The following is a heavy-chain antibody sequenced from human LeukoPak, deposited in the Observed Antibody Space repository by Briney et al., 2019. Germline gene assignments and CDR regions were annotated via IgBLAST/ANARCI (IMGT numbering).Heavy chain of an antibody. CDR3: ARGTVSSYYYYYMDV. Sequence: ASVKVSCKASGYTFTSYYMHWVRQATGQGLEWMGWMNPNSGNTGFAQKFQGRVTMTRNTSISTAYTELSSLRSEDTAVYYCARGTVSSYYYYYMDVWGEGTTVTISS. CDR1: GYTFTSYY. J-gene: IGHJ6*03. CDR2: MNPNSGNT. V-gene: IGHV1-8*02.